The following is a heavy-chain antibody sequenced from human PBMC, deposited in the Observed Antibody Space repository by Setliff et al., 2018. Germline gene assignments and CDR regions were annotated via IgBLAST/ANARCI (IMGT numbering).Heavy chain of an antibody. J-gene: IGHJ6*03. Sequence: SETLSLTCTVSGGSIGSTTYYWGWIRQPPGKGLEWIGSISYSGSTYYNPSLESRVTISVDTSKNQFSLRLRSVTAADTAVYYCARVRYSGSYGYYYYYMDVWGKGTTVTVSS. D-gene: IGHD1-26*01. CDR1: GGSIGSTTYY. CDR3: ARVRYSGSYGYYYYYMDV. CDR2: ISYSGST. V-gene: IGHV4-39*07.